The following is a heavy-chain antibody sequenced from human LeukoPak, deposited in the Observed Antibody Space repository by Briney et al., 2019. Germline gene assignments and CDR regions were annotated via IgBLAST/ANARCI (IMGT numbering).Heavy chain of an antibody. Sequence: PSESLSLTCTVSDDSITMYYWTWIRQPPGKGLEWIGYVDHTGSTIYNPSPKSRVTISVDTSKNQFSLKLSSVTAADTAVYYCAREGYYYDSSGYSEHYYYYMDVWGKGTTVTISS. CDR1: DDSITMYY. D-gene: IGHD3-22*01. J-gene: IGHJ6*03. CDR2: VDHTGST. CDR3: AREGYYYDSSGYSEHYYYYMDV. V-gene: IGHV4-59*01.